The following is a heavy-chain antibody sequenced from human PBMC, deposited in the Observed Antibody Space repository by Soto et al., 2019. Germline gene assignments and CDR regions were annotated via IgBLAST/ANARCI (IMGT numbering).Heavy chain of an antibody. CDR2: ISYDGSNK. CDR3: AKGSREPDYYYYYGMDV. CDR1: GFTFSSYG. V-gene: IGHV3-30*18. J-gene: IGHJ6*02. D-gene: IGHD2-2*01. Sequence: QVQLVESGGGVVQPGRSLRLSCAASGFTFSSYGMHWVRQAPGKGLEWVAVISYDGSNKYYADSVKGRFTISRDNSKNTLYLQLNSLRAEDTAVYYCAKGSREPDYYYYYGMDVWGQGTTVTVSS.